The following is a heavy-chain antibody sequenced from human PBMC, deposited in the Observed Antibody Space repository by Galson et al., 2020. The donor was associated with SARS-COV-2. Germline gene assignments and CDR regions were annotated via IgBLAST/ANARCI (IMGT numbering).Heavy chain of an antibody. CDR2: INPSDSYT. J-gene: IGHJ6*03. V-gene: IGHV5-10-1*01. CDR3: ARHFFCDVRSSGGSCVDIYYYYYMDV. Sequence: HGESLKISCKGSGYSSTNYWISWVRQMPGKGLEWMGRINPSDSYTDYSPSFQGHVTISADKSTNTAYLQWSSLKASDTAMYYCARHFFCDVRSSGGSCVDIYYYYYMDVWGKGTTVTVSS. CDR1: GYSSTNYW. D-gene: IGHD2-15*01.